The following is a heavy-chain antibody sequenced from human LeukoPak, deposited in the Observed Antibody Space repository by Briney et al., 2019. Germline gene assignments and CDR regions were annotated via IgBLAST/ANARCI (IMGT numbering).Heavy chain of an antibody. CDR2: INHSGST. CDR3: ARGGRARLPGITMVRGANSYYYYYMDV. V-gene: IGHV4-34*01. D-gene: IGHD3-10*01. J-gene: IGHJ6*03. CDR1: GGSFSGYY. Sequence: ASETLSLTCAVYGGSFSGYYGSWIRQPPGKGLEWVGEINHSGSTNYNPSLKSRVTISVDTSKNQFSLKLSSVTAADTAVYYCARGGRARLPGITMVRGANSYYYYYMDVWGKGTTVTVSS.